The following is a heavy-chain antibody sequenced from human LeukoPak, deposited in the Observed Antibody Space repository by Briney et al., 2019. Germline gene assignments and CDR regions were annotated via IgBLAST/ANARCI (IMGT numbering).Heavy chain of an antibody. Sequence: SETPSLTCTVSGYSISSGYYWGWIRQPPGKGLEWIGSIYHSGSTYYNPSLKSRVTISVDTSKNQFSLKLSSVTAADTAVYYCARVGNDFWSGYYVRWFDPWGQGTLVTVSS. CDR1: GYSISSGYY. CDR3: ARVGNDFWSGYYVRWFDP. D-gene: IGHD3-3*01. V-gene: IGHV4-38-2*02. J-gene: IGHJ5*02. CDR2: IYHSGST.